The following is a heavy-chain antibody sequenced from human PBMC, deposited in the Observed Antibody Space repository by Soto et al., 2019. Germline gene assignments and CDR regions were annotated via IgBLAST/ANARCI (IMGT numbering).Heavy chain of an antibody. CDR1: GFTFSSYA. Sequence: QVQLVEFGGGVVQPGRSLRLSCAASGFTFSSYAMHWVRQAPGKGLEWVAVISYDGSNKYYADSVKGRVTISRDNSKNTLYLQMNSLRAEDTAVYYCARAGNVVVPAAEIYYYYYYGMDVWGQGTTVTVSS. J-gene: IGHJ6*02. CDR3: ARAGNVVVPAAEIYYYYYYGMDV. V-gene: IGHV3-30-3*01. D-gene: IGHD2-2*01. CDR2: ISYDGSNK.